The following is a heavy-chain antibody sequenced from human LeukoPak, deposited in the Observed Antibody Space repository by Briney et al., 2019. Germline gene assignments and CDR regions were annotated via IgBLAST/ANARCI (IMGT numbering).Heavy chain of an antibody. Sequence: PSETLSLTCTVSGVSISSYDWSWIRQPPGRGLEWIGYIYYSGSTNYNPSLKSRVTISADTYHNQFSLKLSSVTAADTAVYYCASRKLGNDYWGQGTLVTVSS. V-gene: IGHV4-59*01. CDR2: IYYSGST. D-gene: IGHD7-27*01. CDR3: ASRKLGNDY. CDR1: GVSISSYD. J-gene: IGHJ4*02.